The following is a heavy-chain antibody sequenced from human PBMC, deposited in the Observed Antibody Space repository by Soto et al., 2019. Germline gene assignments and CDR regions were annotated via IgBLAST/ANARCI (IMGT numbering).Heavy chain of an antibody. CDR2: TYYSGST. CDR3: ARGGIPPSGYGIAYAMDV. CDR1: GVSISGSRYY. V-gene: IGHV4-39*01. D-gene: IGHD1-26*01. Sequence: SETLSLTCTVSGVSISGSRYYWGWIRQPPGRGLEWIGNTYYSGSTYYTPALKSRVTLSVDTSKNQFSLNLNSVTAADTAVYYCARGGIPPSGYGIAYAMDVWGQGTTVTVSS. J-gene: IGHJ6*02.